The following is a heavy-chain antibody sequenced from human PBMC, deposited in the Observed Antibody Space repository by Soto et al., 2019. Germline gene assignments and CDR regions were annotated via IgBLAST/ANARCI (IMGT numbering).Heavy chain of an antibody. CDR3: TRDGPGYSYGYCY. J-gene: IGHJ4*02. CDR2: IRSKAYGGKT. CDR1: GLTFGDYA. Sequence: SQRLSCTASGLTFGDYAMSWVCQARGKGLEWVGFIRSKAYGGKTEYAASVKGRFTISRDDSKSIAYLQMNSLKTEDTAVYYCTRDGPGYSYGYCYWGQGT. D-gene: IGHD5-18*01. V-gene: IGHV3-49*04.